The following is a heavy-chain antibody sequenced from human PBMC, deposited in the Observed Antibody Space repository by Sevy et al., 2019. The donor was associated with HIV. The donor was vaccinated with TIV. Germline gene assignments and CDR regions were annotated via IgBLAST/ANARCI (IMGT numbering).Heavy chain of an antibody. J-gene: IGHJ4*02. CDR3: AKDLVAMVADNFDY. Sequence: GGSLRLSCAASGFTFSSYGMHWVRQAPGKGLEWVAFIRYDGSNKYYADSVKGRFTISRDNSKNTLYLQMNSLRAEDTAVYYCAKDLVAMVADNFDYRGQGTLVTVSS. V-gene: IGHV3-30*02. D-gene: IGHD5-12*01. CDR2: IRYDGSNK. CDR1: GFTFSSYG.